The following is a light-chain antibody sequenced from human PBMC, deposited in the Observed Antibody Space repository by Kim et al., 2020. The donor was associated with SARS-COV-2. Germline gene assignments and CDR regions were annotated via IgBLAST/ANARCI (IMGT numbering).Light chain of an antibody. CDR1: SSDVVGYNY. V-gene: IGLV2-14*03. Sequence: GQSITISCTGTSSDVVGYNYVSWYQQHPGKAPKLMIYSVSHRPSGVSNRFSGSKSGNTASLTISGLQAEDEADYYCSSYTSSSTVVFGGGTQLTVL. CDR2: SVS. CDR3: SSYTSSSTVV. J-gene: IGLJ2*01.